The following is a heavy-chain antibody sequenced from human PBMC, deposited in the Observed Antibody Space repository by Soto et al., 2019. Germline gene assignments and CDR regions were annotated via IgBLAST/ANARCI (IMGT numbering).Heavy chain of an antibody. CDR3: TTGAVRYGDFLLDY. Sequence: PGGSLRLSCAASGFTFSNAWMSWVRQALGKGLEWVGRIKSKTDGGTTDYAAPVKGRFTISRDDSKNTLYLQMNSLKTEDTAVYYCTTGAVRYGDFLLDYWGQGTLVTVSS. CDR1: GFTFSNAW. D-gene: IGHD4-17*01. J-gene: IGHJ4*02. CDR2: IKSKTDGGTT. V-gene: IGHV3-15*01.